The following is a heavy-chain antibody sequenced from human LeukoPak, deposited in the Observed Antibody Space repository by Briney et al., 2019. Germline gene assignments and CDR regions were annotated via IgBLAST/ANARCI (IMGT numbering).Heavy chain of an antibody. J-gene: IGHJ4*02. V-gene: IGHV3-53*01. CDR2: FYVGGAT. Sequence: GRSLRPARALAGFTVTNNYISSVRQPPGKGLEWVLFFYVGGATYYAASVKGRFTISRDNSENTLYLQWKSLRAEDTAVYYCARGDGYNFFDLWGQGILVTVSS. CDR1: GFTVTNNY. CDR3: ARGDGYNFFDL. D-gene: IGHD5-24*01.